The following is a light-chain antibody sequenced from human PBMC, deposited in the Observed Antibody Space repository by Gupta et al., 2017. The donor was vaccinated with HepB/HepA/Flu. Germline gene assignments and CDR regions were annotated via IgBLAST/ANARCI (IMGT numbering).Light chain of an antibody. CDR3: QQRSNCPSIT. V-gene: IGKV3-11*01. CDR2: DSS. Sequence: EIVLTQSPATLSLSPGERATLSCGASQSVSSYLAWFQQKPGQAPRLLIFDSSNRATCIPARFSSSGSGTDFSLTIISLEPEDFAVFYCQQRSNCPSITFGGGTKVEIK. CDR1: QSVSSY. J-gene: IGKJ4*01.